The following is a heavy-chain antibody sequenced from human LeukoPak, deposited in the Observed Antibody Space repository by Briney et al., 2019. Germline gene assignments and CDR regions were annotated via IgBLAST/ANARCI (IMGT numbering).Heavy chain of an antibody. V-gene: IGHV3-7*01. CDR2: IKQDGSDK. J-gene: IGHJ4*02. D-gene: IGHD1-14*01. CDR3: AREVWGPEY. CDR1: GFTFTKYW. Sequence: GGSLRLSCAASGFTFTKYWMTWVRQAPGKELEWVGNIKQDGSDKNYMDSVKGRFTISRDNTKNSVYLQMSSLRAEDTAVYYCAREVWGPEYWGQGTLVTVSS.